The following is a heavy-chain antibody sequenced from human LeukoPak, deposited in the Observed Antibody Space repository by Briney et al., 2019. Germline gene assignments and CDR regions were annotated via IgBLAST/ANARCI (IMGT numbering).Heavy chain of an antibody. Sequence: GGSLRLSCAAAGFTFSSYSMNWVRQAPGKGLEWVSSISSSSSYIYYADSVKGRFTISRDNAKNSLYLQMNSLRAEDTAVYYCARDLSDGDLDYWGQGTLVTVSS. CDR2: ISSSSSYI. J-gene: IGHJ4*02. CDR3: ARDLSDGDLDY. CDR1: GFTFSSYS. V-gene: IGHV3-21*01.